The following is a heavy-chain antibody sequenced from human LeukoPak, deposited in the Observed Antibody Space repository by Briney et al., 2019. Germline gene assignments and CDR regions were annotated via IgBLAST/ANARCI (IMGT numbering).Heavy chain of an antibody. CDR3: ARQSGLHKYNWFDP. CDR2: IYYSGST. CDR1: GGSIENHH. D-gene: IGHD7-27*01. J-gene: IGHJ5*02. Sequence: SETLSLTCTVSGGSIENHHWTWIRQPPGKGLEWIGSIYYSGSTYYNPSLKSRVTISVDTSKNQFSLKLSSVTAADTAVYYCARQSGLHKYNWFDPWGQGTLVTVSS. V-gene: IGHV4-39*01.